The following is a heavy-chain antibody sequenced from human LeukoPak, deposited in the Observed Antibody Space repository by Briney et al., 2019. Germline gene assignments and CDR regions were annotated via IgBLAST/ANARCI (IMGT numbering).Heavy chain of an antibody. J-gene: IGHJ4*02. CDR2: ISNSGGTT. CDR1: GFTFRSYA. CDR3: AKAPYSTPLYSCAYDY. V-gene: IGHV3-23*01. D-gene: IGHD3-16*01. Sequence: GGSLRLSCAASGFTFRSYAMTWVRQAPGKGLEWVSDISNSGGTTYYADSVKGRFTISRDNSKNTLYLQMNSLRAGDTALYYCAKAPYSTPLYSCAYDYWGQGTLVTVSS.